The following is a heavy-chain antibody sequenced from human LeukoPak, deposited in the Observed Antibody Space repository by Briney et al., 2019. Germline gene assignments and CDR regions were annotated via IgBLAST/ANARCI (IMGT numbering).Heavy chain of an antibody. D-gene: IGHD4-23*01. J-gene: IGHJ6*02. Sequence: GGSLRLSCAASGFTFSSYAMSWVRQAPGKGLEWVSVISGSGGSTYYADSVKGRFTISRDNSKNTLYLQMNSLRAEDTAVYYCAKAHDYGGKVANYYYGMDVWGQGTTVTVSS. CDR3: AKAHDYGGKVANYYYGMDV. CDR2: ISGSGGST. V-gene: IGHV3-23*01. CDR1: GFTFSSYA.